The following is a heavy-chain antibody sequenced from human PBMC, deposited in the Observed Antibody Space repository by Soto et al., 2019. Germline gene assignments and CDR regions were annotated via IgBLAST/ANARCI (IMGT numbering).Heavy chain of an antibody. J-gene: IGHJ3*02. D-gene: IGHD1-20*01. Sequence: KIGCESCGESVSIYAIYWALQTTGKGLEWMGWMNPNSGNTGYAQKFQGRVTMTRNTSISTAYMELSSLRSEDTAVYYCARFPITGTTHDAFDIWGQGTMVTVSS. CDR1: GESVSIYA. V-gene: IGHV1-8*01. CDR2: MNPNSGNT. CDR3: ARFPITGTTHDAFDI.